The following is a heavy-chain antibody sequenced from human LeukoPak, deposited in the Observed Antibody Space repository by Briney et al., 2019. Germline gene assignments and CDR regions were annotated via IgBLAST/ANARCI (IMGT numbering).Heavy chain of an antibody. CDR3: ARGPVELRYFDWLSRIFDY. D-gene: IGHD3-9*01. CDR1: GYTFTGYY. CDR2: INPNSGGT. V-gene: IGHV1-2*02. Sequence: ASVKVSCKASGYTFTGYYMHWVRQAPGQGLEWMGWINPNSGGTNYAQKFQGRVTMTRDTSISTAYMELSRLRSDDTAVYYCARGPVELRYFDWLSRIFDYWGQGTLVTVSS. J-gene: IGHJ4*02.